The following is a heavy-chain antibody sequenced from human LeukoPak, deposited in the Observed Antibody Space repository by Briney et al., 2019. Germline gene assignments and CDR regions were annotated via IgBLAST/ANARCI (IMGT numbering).Heavy chain of an antibody. V-gene: IGHV4-31*03. D-gene: IGHD7-27*01. Sequence: SQTLSLTCTVSGDSITSGGYYWSWIRQHPGEGLEWIGYIYYSGSTYYNPSLKSRVTISVDTSKNQFSLKLSSVTAADTAVYYCARLTERVRGFDYWGQGTLVTVSS. CDR1: GDSITSGGYY. CDR2: IYYSGST. CDR3: ARLTERVRGFDY. J-gene: IGHJ4*02.